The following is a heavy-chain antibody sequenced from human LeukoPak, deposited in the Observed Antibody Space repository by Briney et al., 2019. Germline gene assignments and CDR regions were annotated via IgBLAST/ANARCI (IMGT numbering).Heavy chain of an antibody. V-gene: IGHV4-61*02. J-gene: IGHJ3*02. CDR1: GGSISSGTYY. Sequence: PSETLSLTCTVSGGSISSGTYYWSWIRQPAGKGLEWIGRFYTSGSTNYNPSLKSRVTISVDTSKNQFSLKLSSVTAADTAVYYCARESNLWFGDLRSAFDIWGQGTMVTVSS. D-gene: IGHD3-10*01. CDR3: ARESNLWFGDLRSAFDI. CDR2: FYTSGST.